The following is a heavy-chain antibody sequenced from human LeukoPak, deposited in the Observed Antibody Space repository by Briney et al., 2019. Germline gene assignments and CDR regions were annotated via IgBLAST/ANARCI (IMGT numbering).Heavy chain of an antibody. CDR2: IRYDGSNK. J-gene: IGHJ4*02. CDR3: TRLAAAGTDY. V-gene: IGHV3-30*02. D-gene: IGHD6-13*01. CDR1: GFTFSSYG. Sequence: GGSLRLSCAASGFTFSSYGMHWVRQAPGKGLEWVAFIRYDGSNKYYADSVKGRFTISRDNSKNTLYLQMNSLRAEDTAVYYCTRLAAAGTDYWGQGTLVTVSS.